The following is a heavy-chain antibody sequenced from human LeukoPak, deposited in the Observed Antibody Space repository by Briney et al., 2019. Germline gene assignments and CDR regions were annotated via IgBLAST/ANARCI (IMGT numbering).Heavy chain of an antibody. CDR2: TYYRSKWYN. CDR3: ARIHNLGILAHFDY. J-gene: IGHJ4*02. CDR1: GDSVSSNSAT. V-gene: IGHV6-1*01. D-gene: IGHD1-1*01. Sequence: PSQTLSLTCAISGDSVSSNSATWNWIRQSPSRGLGWLGRTYYRSKWYNDYAVSVKSRITINPDTSKNQFSLQLNSVTAADTAVYYCARIHNLGILAHFDYWGQGTLVTVSS.